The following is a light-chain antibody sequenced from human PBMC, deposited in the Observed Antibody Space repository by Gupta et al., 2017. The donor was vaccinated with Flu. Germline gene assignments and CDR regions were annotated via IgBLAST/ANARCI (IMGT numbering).Light chain of an antibody. V-gene: IGKV1-5*03. CDR2: KAS. Sequence: DIQMTQSPSTLSASVGDRVTITCRASQSISSWLAWYQHKPGKAPKLLIYKASSLETGVPSRFSSSGWGTECTLIISSQQADYVASYCCQHNTNLCLYAFGQGTKVEIK. J-gene: IGKJ2*01. CDR3: QHNTNLCLYA. CDR1: QSISSW.